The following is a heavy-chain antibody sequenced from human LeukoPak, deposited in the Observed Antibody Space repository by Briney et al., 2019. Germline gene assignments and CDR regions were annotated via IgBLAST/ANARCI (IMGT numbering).Heavy chain of an antibody. V-gene: IGHV4-4*02. D-gene: IGHD3-22*01. CDR3: GRPLSYYSDSSGDDAFDI. Sequence: PSGTLSLTCAVSGGSISSSNWWSWVRQPPGKGLEWIGEIYHSGSTNYNPSLKSRVTISVDTSKNQFSLKLSSVTAADTAVYYCGRPLSYYSDSSGDDAFDIWGQGTMVTVSS. J-gene: IGHJ3*02. CDR2: IYHSGST. CDR1: GGSISSSNW.